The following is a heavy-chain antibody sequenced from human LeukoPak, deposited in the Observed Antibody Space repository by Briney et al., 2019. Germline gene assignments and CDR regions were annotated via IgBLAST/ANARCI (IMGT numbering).Heavy chain of an antibody. CDR2: IYPRGST. V-gene: IGHV4-30-2*01. CDR1: GGSISSGSYS. Sequence: SETLSLTCAVSGGSISSGSYSWSWIRQPPGKGLEWIGYIYPRGSTYYNPSLKSRVILSLDKSANQFSLNLSSVTAADTAVYYCASGNQLLLWGSFDYWGQGTLVTVSS. D-gene: IGHD2-2*01. J-gene: IGHJ4*02. CDR3: ASGNQLLLWGSFDY.